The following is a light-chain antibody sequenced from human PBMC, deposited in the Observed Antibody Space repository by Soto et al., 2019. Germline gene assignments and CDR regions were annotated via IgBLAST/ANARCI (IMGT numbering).Light chain of an antibody. Sequence: DFQLTQSPSTLSASVGDRVTITCRASQSVRNWVAWYQQKPGKAPKLLIYDASTLESGVPSRFSGSGSETEFTLTISSLQADDFATYYCQHYNTYMMFAQGTKVDIK. V-gene: IGKV1-5*01. CDR3: QHYNTYMM. J-gene: IGKJ1*01. CDR2: DAS. CDR1: QSVRNW.